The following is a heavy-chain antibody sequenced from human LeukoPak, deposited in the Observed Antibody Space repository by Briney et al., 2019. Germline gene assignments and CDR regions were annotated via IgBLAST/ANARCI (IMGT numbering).Heavy chain of an antibody. CDR2: IFYTGNA. D-gene: IGHD2-15*01. CDR1: GGSISGYH. J-gene: IGHJ3*02. Sequence: SETLSLTCTVSGGSISGYHWNWIRQSPGKGLEWIANIFYTGNADYNPSLKSRVTISVDTSKNQFSLKLSSVTAADTAVCSCARGRTYCSGGSCYFDAFDIWGQGTMVTVSS. V-gene: IGHV4-59*01. CDR3: ARGRTYCSGGSCYFDAFDI.